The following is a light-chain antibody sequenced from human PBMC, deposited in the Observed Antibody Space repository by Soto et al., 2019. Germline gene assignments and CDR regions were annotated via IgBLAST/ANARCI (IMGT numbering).Light chain of an antibody. J-gene: IGLJ2*01. CDR1: DSNIGAGYD. CDR2: ANT. CDR3: QSYDTSLSAVV. Sequence: QSVLTQPSSVSGAPGQRVTISCTGSDSNIGAGYDVHWYQQLPGTAPKLLIYANTNRPSGVPDRFSGSKSGTSASLAITGLQAEDETDYYCQSYDTSLSAVVFGGGTKLTVL. V-gene: IGLV1-40*01.